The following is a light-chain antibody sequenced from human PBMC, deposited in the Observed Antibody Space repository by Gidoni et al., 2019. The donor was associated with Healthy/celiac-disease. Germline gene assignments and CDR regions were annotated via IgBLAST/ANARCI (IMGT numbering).Light chain of an antibody. Sequence: EIVMTQSPATLSVSPGERATLSCRASRSVSSNLAWYQQKPGQAPRLLIYGASTRATGIPARFSGSGSGTEFTLTISSLQSEDFAVYYCQQYNNWPPWTFGQGTKGEIK. CDR2: GAS. V-gene: IGKV3-15*01. J-gene: IGKJ1*01. CDR1: RSVSSN. CDR3: QQYNNWPPWT.